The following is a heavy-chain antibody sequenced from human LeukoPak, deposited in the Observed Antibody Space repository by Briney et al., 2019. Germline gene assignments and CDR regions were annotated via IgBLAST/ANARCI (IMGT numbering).Heavy chain of an antibody. CDR1: GYTFTGYY. Sequence: SVKVSCKASGYTFTGYYMHWVRQAPGQGLEWMGGIITIFGTANYAQKFQGRVTITADESTSTAYMELSSLRSEDTAVYYCAHDFWRRADYYYYYYMDVWGKGTTVTVSS. CDR2: IITIFGTA. D-gene: IGHD3-3*01. CDR3: AHDFWRRADYYYYYYMDV. J-gene: IGHJ6*03. V-gene: IGHV1-69*13.